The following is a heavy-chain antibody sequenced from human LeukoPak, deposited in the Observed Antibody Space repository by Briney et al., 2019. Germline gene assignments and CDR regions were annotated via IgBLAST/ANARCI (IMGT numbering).Heavy chain of an antibody. D-gene: IGHD6-19*01. CDR1: GFTFSSYA. V-gene: IGHV3-30*02. CDR2: IRYDGSTK. Sequence: PGGSLRLSCAASGFTFSSYAMHWVRQAPGKGLEWVSFIRYDGSTKYYADSVEGRFTISRDNSKNTLYLQMNSLRADDTAVYYCAKGIAVAGTELADWGQGTLVTVSA. CDR3: AKGIAVAGTELAD. J-gene: IGHJ4*02.